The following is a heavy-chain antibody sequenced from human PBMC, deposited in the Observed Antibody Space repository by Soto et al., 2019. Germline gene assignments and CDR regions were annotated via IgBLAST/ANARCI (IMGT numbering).Heavy chain of an antibody. D-gene: IGHD3-9*01. V-gene: IGHV3-11*06. CDR3: ARGRGPYYDILTGRSYGMDV. CDR1: GFTFSDYY. J-gene: IGHJ6*02. Sequence: PGGSLRLSCAASGFTFSDYYMSWIRQAPGKGLEWVSYISSSSSYTNYADSVKGRFTISRDNAKNSLYLQMNSLRAEDTAVYYCARGRGPYYDILTGRSYGMDVWGQGTTVTVSS. CDR2: ISSSSSYT.